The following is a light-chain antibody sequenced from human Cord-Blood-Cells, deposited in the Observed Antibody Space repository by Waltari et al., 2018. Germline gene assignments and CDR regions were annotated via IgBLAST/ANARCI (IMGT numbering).Light chain of an antibody. CDR3: QQYGSSPFT. CDR1: QSVSSSY. Sequence: IVLTQSPGTLSLSPGERATLSCRASQSVSSSYLAWYPQKPGQAPRLLIYGASSRATGIPDRFSGSGSGTDFTLTISRLEPEDCAVYYCQQYGSSPFTFGPGTKVDIK. J-gene: IGKJ3*01. V-gene: IGKV3-20*01. CDR2: GAS.